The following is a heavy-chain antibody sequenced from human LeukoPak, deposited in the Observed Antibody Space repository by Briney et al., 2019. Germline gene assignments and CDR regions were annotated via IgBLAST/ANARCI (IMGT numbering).Heavy chain of an antibody. V-gene: IGHV3-48*02. J-gene: IGHJ4*02. CDR2: ISSSSSTI. Sequence: GGSLRLSCAVSGFTFSSCSMNWVRQAPGKGLEWVSYISSSSSTIYYADSVKGRFTISRDNVKNSLYLQMNSLRDEDSAVYYCARDPHIAAAGTIFDYWGQGTLVTVSS. CDR1: GFTFSSCS. CDR3: ARDPHIAAAGTIFDY. D-gene: IGHD6-13*01.